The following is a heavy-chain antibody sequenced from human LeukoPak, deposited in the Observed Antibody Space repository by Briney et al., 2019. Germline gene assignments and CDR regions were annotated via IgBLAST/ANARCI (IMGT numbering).Heavy chain of an antibody. D-gene: IGHD3-3*01. CDR1: GYTFTSYG. CDR2: ISAYNGNT. Sequence: GASVKVSCKASGYTFTSYGISWVRQAPGQGLEWMGWISAYNGNTNYAQKLQGRVTMTTDTSTSTAYMELRSLRSDDTAVYYCARDSLFYDYYYMDVWGKGTTVTISS. J-gene: IGHJ6*03. V-gene: IGHV1-18*01. CDR3: ARDSLFYDYYYMDV.